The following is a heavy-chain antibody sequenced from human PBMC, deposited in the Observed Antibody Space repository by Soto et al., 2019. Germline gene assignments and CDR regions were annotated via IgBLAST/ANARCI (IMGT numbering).Heavy chain of an antibody. CDR3: AKDHATIYYYYGMDV. CDR2: ISSSGGST. CDR1: EFTFSSYA. J-gene: IGHJ6*02. D-gene: IGHD5-12*01. Sequence: GGSLRLSCAASEFTFSSYAMSWVRQAPGKGLEWVSTISSSGGSTHYADSVKGRFTISRDNSKNTLYLQMNSLRAEDTAVYYCAKDHATIYYYYGMDVWGQGTTVTVSS. V-gene: IGHV3-23*01.